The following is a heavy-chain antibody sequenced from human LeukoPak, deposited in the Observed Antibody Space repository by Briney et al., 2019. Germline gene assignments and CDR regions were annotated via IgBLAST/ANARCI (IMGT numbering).Heavy chain of an antibody. CDR3: ARARGRYIDFLDY. J-gene: IGHJ4*02. V-gene: IGHV4-39*02. CDR1: GGSISSNYY. Sequence: SETLSLTCTVSGGSISSNYYWGWIRQPPGKGLEWIVSFLYSGSTYYNPSPKSRVTISVDTSKNQFSLRLSSVTAADTAVYYCARARGRYIDFLDYWGQGTLITVSS. CDR2: FLYSGST. D-gene: IGHD3-9*01.